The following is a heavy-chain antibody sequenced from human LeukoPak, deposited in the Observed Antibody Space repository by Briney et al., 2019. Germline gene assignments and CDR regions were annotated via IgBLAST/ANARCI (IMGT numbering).Heavy chain of an antibody. J-gene: IGHJ2*01. D-gene: IGHD3-3*01. CDR3: ARIYDFWSGYYFYSYWYFDL. CDR1: GFTFSSYA. CDR2: ISYDGSNK. V-gene: IGHV3-30-3*01. Sequence: GGSLRLSCAASGFTFSSYAMHWVRQAPGKGLEWVAVISYDGSNKYYADSVKGRFTISRDNAKNSLYLQMNSLRAEDTAVYYCARIYDFWSGYYFYSYWYFDLWGRGTLVTVSS.